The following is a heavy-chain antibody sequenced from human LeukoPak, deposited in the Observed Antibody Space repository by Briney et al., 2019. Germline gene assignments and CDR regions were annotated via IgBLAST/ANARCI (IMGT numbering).Heavy chain of an antibody. CDR2: INPNSGGT. V-gene: IGHV1-2*02. J-gene: IGHJ4*02. CDR3: ARDHSNWNYAPDF. CDR1: GYTFTGYY. D-gene: IGHD1-7*01. Sequence: GASVKVSCKASGYTFTGYYIHWVRQAPGQGLEWMGWINPNSGGTNYAQKFQGRVTMTRDTFISTAYMELSRLRSDDTAVYYCARDHSNWNYAPDFWGQGTLVIVTS.